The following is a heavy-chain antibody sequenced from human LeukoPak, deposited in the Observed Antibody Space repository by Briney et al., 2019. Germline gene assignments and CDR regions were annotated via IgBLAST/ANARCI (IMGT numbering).Heavy chain of an antibody. D-gene: IGHD1-26*01. V-gene: IGHV3-21*01. CDR3: ARGEWGLLSDFDY. J-gene: IGHJ4*02. Sequence: GGSLRLSCAASGFTFSSYSMNWVRQAPGKGLEWVSSISSSSSYIYYADSVKGRFTISRDNAKNSLYLQMNSLRAEDTAVYYCARGEWGLLSDFDYWGQGTLVTVSS. CDR2: ISSSSSYI. CDR1: GFTFSSYS.